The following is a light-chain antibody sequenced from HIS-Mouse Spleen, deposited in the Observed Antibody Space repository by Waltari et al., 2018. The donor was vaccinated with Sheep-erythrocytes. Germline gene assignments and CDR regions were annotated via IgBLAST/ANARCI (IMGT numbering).Light chain of an antibody. CDR1: SSDVGCYNL. V-gene: IGLV2-23*01. CDR2: EGS. CDR3: CSYAGSSTPWV. J-gene: IGLJ3*02. Sequence: QSALTQPASVSGSPGQSITISCTGTSSDVGCYNLVSWYQQHPGKAPKLMIYEGSKRPSGVSKRFSGSKSGNTACLTISGRQAEDEADYYCCSYAGSSTPWVFGGGTKLTVL.